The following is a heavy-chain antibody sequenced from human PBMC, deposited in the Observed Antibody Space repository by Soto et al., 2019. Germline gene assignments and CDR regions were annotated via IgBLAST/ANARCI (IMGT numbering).Heavy chain of an antibody. J-gene: IGHJ3*02. CDR1: GFMFSTFA. Sequence: GSLRLSCSTSGFMFSTFAMSWVRQAPGKGLEWVSHISGSSDTIFYSESVKGRFTISRDNSKNTLYLELNSLRVEDTALYYCSRDSGPSPVDAFDIWGQGTMVTVSS. CDR3: SRDSGPSPVDAFDI. CDR2: ISGSSDTI. V-gene: IGHV3-23*01. D-gene: IGHD1-26*01.